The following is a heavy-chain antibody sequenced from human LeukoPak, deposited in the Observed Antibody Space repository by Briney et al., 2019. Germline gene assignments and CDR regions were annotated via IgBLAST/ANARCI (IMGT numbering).Heavy chain of an antibody. CDR3: ARDGSSIGSYYGMDV. V-gene: IGHV3-33*01. CDR2: IWYDGSNK. CDR1: GFTFSSYG. Sequence: GRSLRLSCAASGFTFSSYGMHWVRQAPGKGLEWLAVIWYDGSNKYYADSVKGRFTISRDNSKNTLYLQMNSLRAEDTAVYYCARDGSSIGSYYGMDVWGQGTTVTVSS. J-gene: IGHJ6*02. D-gene: IGHD6-6*01.